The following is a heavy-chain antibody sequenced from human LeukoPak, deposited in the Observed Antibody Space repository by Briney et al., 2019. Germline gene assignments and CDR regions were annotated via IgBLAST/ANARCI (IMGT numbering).Heavy chain of an antibody. Sequence: ASVKVSCKASGYTFTSYGISWVRQAPGQGLEWMGWISAYNGNTNYAQKLQGRVTMTTDTSTSTAYMELRSLRSDDTAVYYCARDQFYYYGSSGSGYYFDYRGQGTLVTVSS. J-gene: IGHJ4*02. D-gene: IGHD3-22*01. CDR3: ARDQFYYYGSSGSGYYFDY. CDR1: GYTFTSYG. V-gene: IGHV1-18*01. CDR2: ISAYNGNT.